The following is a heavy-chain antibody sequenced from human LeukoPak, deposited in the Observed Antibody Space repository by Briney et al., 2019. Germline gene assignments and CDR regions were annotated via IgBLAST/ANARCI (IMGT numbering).Heavy chain of an antibody. V-gene: IGHV1-24*01. J-gene: IGHJ6*02. CDR2: FDPEDGET. CDR1: GYTLTELS. D-gene: IGHD3-3*01. Sequence: ASVKVSCKVSGYTLTELSMHWVRQAPGKGLEWMGGFDPEDGETIYAQKFQGRVTMTEDTSTDTAYMELSSLRSEDTAVYYCARLDKGFWSGYYYYYYGMDVWGQGTTVTVSS. CDR3: ARLDKGFWSGYYYYYYGMDV.